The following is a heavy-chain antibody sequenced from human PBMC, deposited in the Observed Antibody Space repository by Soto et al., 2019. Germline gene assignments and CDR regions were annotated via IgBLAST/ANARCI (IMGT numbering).Heavy chain of an antibody. J-gene: IGHJ3*02. CDR1: GYTFTTYA. Sequence: GASVKVSCKASGYTFTTYAMHWVRQAPGQRLEWMGWINAGNGNTKYSQRFQGRVTMTEDTSTDTAYMELSSLRSEDTAVYYCATESPLLRSRAFDIWGQGTMVTVSS. V-gene: IGHV1-3*01. CDR2: INAGNGNT. CDR3: ATESPLLRSRAFDI.